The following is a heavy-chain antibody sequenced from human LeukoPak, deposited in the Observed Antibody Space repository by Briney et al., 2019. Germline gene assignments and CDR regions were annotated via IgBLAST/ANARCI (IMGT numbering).Heavy chain of an antibody. J-gene: IGHJ4*02. CDR1: GGFISNSSYY. V-gene: IGHV4-39*01. D-gene: IGHD2-2*01. Sequence: KSSETLSLTCTVSGGFISNSSYYGGWIRQPPGKGLEWIGRIYYSGSTYYNPSLKSRVTISVDTSKNQFSLKLSSVTAADTAVYYCARGVPGYYFDYWGQGTLVTVSS. CDR3: ARGVPGYYFDY. CDR2: IYYSGST.